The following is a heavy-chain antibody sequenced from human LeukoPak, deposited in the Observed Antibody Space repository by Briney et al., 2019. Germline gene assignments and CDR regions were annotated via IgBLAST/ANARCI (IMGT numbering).Heavy chain of an antibody. J-gene: IGHJ4*02. CDR2: LSGSGGST. Sequence: GGSLRLSCGAWGHIFSRYDMRWPRQAPGKGLEWVSALSGSGGSTYYADSVKGRFTISRDNSKNTLYLQMNSLSADNSAVYYGAKEDMSVGVTSGFDYWGKGTLVTVSS. CDR3: AKEDMSVGVTSGFDY. V-gene: IGHV3-23*01. D-gene: IGHD1-26*01. CDR1: GHIFSRYD.